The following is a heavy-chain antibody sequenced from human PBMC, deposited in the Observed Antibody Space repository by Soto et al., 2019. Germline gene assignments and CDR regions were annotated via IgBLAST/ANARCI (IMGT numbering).Heavy chain of an antibody. CDR1: GFTFSSYW. D-gene: IGHD3-10*01. J-gene: IGHJ4*02. CDR2: INSDGSST. V-gene: IGHV3-74*01. CDR3: ARPQGYYYGSGSYYSPYYFDY. Sequence: GGSLGLSCAASGFTFSSYWMHWVRQAPGKGLVWVSRINSDGSSTSYADSVKGRFTISRDNAKNTLYLQMNSLRAEDTAVYYCARPQGYYYGSGSYYSPYYFDYWGQGTLVTVSS.